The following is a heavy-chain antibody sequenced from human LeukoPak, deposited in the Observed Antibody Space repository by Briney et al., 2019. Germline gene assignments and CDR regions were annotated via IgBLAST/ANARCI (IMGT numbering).Heavy chain of an antibody. J-gene: IGHJ5*02. Sequence: GESLKISCNGSGNXFSNFWISWVRQMPGKGLEWMAIIYAGDSDTRYSPSFQGQVTISADKSISTVYLQWSSLKASDTAIYYCARHLRGLDLWGQGTLVTVSS. CDR3: ARHLRGLDL. V-gene: IGHV5-51*01. CDR2: IYAGDSDT. CDR1: GNXFSNFW.